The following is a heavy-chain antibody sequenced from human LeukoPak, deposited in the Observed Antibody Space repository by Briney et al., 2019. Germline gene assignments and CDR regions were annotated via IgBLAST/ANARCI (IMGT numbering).Heavy chain of an antibody. J-gene: IGHJ4*02. CDR3: ARREYCSGGSCYSHHNTFDY. Sequence: GESLKTSCKGSGYSFTSYWIGWVRQMPGKGLEWMGIIYPGDSDTRYSPSFQGQVTISADKSISTAYLQWSSLKASDTAMYYCARREYCSGGSCYSHHNTFDYWGQGTLVTVSS. D-gene: IGHD2-15*01. V-gene: IGHV5-51*01. CDR2: IYPGDSDT. CDR1: GYSFTSYW.